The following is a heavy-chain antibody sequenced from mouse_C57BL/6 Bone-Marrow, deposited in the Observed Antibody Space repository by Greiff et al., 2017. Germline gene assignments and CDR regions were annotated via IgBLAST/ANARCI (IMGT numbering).Heavy chain of an antibody. CDR3: AKYSNFSMDY. Sequence: EVKVEESGGGLVKPGGSLKLSCAASGFTFSDYGMHWVRQAPEKGLEWVAYISSGSSTIYYADTVKGRFTISRDNAKNTLFLQMTSLRSEDTAMYYCAKYSNFSMDYWGQGTSVTVSS. CDR1: GFTFSDYG. CDR2: ISSGSSTI. J-gene: IGHJ4*01. V-gene: IGHV5-17*01. D-gene: IGHD2-5*01.